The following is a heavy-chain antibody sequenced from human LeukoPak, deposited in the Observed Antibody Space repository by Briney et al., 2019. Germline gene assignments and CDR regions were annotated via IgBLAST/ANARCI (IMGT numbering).Heavy chain of an antibody. CDR2: IYYSGST. Sequence: SETLSLTCTVSGGSISNHYWSWIRQPPGKGLEWIGYIYYSGSTNYNPSLKSRVTISVDTSKNQFSLKLSSVTAADTAVYYWARGGGYLQHWGQGTLVTVSS. CDR1: GGSISNHY. J-gene: IGHJ1*01. D-gene: IGHD3-22*01. V-gene: IGHV4-59*11. CDR3: ARGGGYLQH.